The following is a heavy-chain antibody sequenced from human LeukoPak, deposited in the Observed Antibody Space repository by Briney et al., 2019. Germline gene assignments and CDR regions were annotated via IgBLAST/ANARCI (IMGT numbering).Heavy chain of an antibody. D-gene: IGHD3-16*02. V-gene: IGHV3-7*01. CDR3: AREGKNDYVWGSYPIDY. J-gene: IGHJ4*02. CDR1: GFTFSSYW. Sequence: GGSLRLSCAASGFTFSSYWMSWVRQAPGKGLEWVANIKQDGSEKYYVDSVKGRFTISRDTAKNSLYLQMNSLRAEDTAVYYCAREGKNDYVWGSYPIDYWGQGTLVTVSS. CDR2: IKQDGSEK.